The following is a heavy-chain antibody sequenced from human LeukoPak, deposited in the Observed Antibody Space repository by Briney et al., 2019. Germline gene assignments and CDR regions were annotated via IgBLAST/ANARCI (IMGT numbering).Heavy chain of an antibody. CDR2: ISSSGSTI. V-gene: IGHV3-48*03. CDR1: GFTFSSYE. CDR3: ARVIVEVPGVSDYCDY. Sequence: PGGSLRLSCAASGFTFSSYEMNWVRQAPGKGLEWVSYISSSGSTIFYADSVKGRFTISRDNAKSSVYLQMNSLRAEDTAVYYCARVIVEVPGVSDYCDYWGQGTLVTVSS. J-gene: IGHJ4*02. D-gene: IGHD2-2*01.